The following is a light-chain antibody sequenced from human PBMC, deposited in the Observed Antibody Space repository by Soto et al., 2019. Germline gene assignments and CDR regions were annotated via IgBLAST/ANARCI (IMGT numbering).Light chain of an antibody. J-gene: IGKJ4*01. V-gene: IGKV3-20*01. CDR3: QQCATSPLT. CDR2: VAS. Sequence: ENVLTQSPGTLSLSPGERATLSCRASQSLSSSYFAWYQQKPGQAPRLLIYVASSRATGIPDRFSGSGSGTDFTLTISRLEPEDFAVYYCQQCATSPLTFGGGTKVEIK. CDR1: QSLSSSY.